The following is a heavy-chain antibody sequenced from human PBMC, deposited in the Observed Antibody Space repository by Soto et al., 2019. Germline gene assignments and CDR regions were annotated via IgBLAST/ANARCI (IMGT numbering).Heavy chain of an antibody. V-gene: IGHV4-34*01. CDR2: INHSGST. CDR3: ARDKITGLFDY. Sequence: SETLSLTCAVYGGSFSGYYGTWTRQPPGTGLEWIGEINHSGSTNYNPSLKSRVTISVDTSKNQFSLKLTSVTAADTAVYYCARDKITGLFDYWGQGTLVTVSS. CDR1: GGSFSGYY. J-gene: IGHJ4*02. D-gene: IGHD2-8*02.